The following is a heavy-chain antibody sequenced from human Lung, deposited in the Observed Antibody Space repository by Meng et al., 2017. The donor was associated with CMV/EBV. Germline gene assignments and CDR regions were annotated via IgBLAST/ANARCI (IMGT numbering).Heavy chain of an antibody. Sequence: SCATSGFTLSSHAMSWVRQAPGKGLEWVSVIYWDGVETYYADSVRGRFTTFRDNSKNMVFLQMNSLRAEDTAVYYCAKDDNGYTGEGGYWGQGPLVTVSS. J-gene: IGHJ4*02. V-gene: IGHV3-23*03. CDR3: AKDDNGYTGEGGY. CDR2: IYWDGVET. CDR1: GFTLSSHA. D-gene: IGHD5-24*01.